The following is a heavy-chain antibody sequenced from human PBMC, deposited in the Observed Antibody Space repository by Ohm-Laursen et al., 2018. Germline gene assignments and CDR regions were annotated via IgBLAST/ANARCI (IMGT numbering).Heavy chain of an antibody. CDR1: GFTFSTCA. D-gene: IGHD3-10*01. J-gene: IGHJ4*02. V-gene: IGHV3-23*01. Sequence: SLRLSCAASGFTFSTCAMSWVRQVPRKGLEWVSTISGAGGSTNYADSVKGRFTISRDNSKNTLYLQMNSLRADDTAVYYCAKDGFGSGSYGDLDYWGQGTLVTVSS. CDR3: AKDGFGSGSYGDLDY. CDR2: ISGAGGST.